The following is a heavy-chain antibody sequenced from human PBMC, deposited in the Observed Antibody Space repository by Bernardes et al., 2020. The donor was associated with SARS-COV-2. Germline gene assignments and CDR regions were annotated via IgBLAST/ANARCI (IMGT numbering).Heavy chain of an antibody. CDR1: GFTFSSYG. CDR3: ARAVGDYGDYRDAFDF. V-gene: IGHV3-33*01. J-gene: IGHJ3*01. D-gene: IGHD4-17*01. Sequence: GGSLRLSCAASGFTFSSYGMHWVRQAPGKGLEWVAVIWYDGSNKYYADSVKGRFTISRDNSKNTLYLQMNSLRAEDTAVYYCARAVGDYGDYRDAFDFWGQGTMVTVSS. CDR2: IWYDGSNK.